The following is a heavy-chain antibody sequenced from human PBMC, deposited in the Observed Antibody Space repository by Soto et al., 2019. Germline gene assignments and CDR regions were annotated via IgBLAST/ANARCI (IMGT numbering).Heavy chain of an antibody. CDR3: ARGGGVGVAGSAAFEM. Sequence: QLHLVQSGAVVKKPGASVTVSCSASGYPVTAYYMHWVRQAPGRGLEWMGGINPATGAAKYTQTFQGRFTMTRDASTRTVFMELRGLTSEDPAGFYCARGGGVGVAGSAAFEMWGQGTLVTVSS. J-gene: IGHJ3*02. CDR2: INPATGAA. V-gene: IGHV1-2*02. D-gene: IGHD3-3*01. CDR1: GYPVTAYY.